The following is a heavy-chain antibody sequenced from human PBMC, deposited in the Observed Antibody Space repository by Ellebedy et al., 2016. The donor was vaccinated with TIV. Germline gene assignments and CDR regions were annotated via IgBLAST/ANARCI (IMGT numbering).Heavy chain of an antibody. D-gene: IGHD1-14*01. CDR2: ISSSGTTK. CDR1: GFPFSSFE. Sequence: GESLKISCAASGFPFSSFEFNWVRQSPGKGLEWVSYISSSGTTKYYADSVKGRFTISRDNAKNSLYLQMNSLRAEDTAVYYCVRDIFTAPGYGMDVWGQGTTVTVAS. V-gene: IGHV3-48*03. J-gene: IGHJ6*02. CDR3: VRDIFTAPGYGMDV.